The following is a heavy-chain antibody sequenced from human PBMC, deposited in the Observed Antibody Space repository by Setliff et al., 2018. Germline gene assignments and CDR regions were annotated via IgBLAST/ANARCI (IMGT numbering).Heavy chain of an antibody. D-gene: IGHD6-19*01. CDR1: GDSLTSGPYY. J-gene: IGHJ6*03. V-gene: IGHV4-61*09. Sequence: PSETLSLTCTVSGDSLTSGPYYWTWVRQPAGKGLEWIGHIYSEGTTNYSPSLRSRVTISSDTSKNQFSLNLTSVTAADTAVYYCARASSGWYSAYYYYMDVWGKGTTVTVSS. CDR2: IYSEGTT. CDR3: ARASSGWYSAYYYYMDV.